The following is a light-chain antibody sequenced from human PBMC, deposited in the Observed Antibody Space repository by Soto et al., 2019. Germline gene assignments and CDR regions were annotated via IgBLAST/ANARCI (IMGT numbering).Light chain of an antibody. CDR3: QQYFDVPFT. CDR2: WAS. CDR1: QSVGSY. V-gene: IGKV4-1*01. Sequence: EIVLTQSPATLSLSPGERATLSCRASQSVGSYLAWYQQKPGQPPQLIIYWASTRESGVPERFSGSGSGTDFTLTISSLEAEDVAFYWCQQYFDVPFTFGGGTKVDIK. J-gene: IGKJ4*01.